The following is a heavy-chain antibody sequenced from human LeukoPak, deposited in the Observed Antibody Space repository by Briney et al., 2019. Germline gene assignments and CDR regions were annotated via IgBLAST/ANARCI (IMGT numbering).Heavy chain of an antibody. Sequence: PSETLSLTCTVSGGSISNSSSYWGWIRQPPGKGLEWIGSIYYSGSTYYNPSLKSRVTISVDTSKNQFSLKLSSVTAADTAVYYCARRPSDCSSTSCYFDYWGQGTLVTVSS. CDR3: ARRPSDCSSTSCYFDY. CDR2: IYYSGST. V-gene: IGHV4-39*01. CDR1: GGSISNSSSY. J-gene: IGHJ4*02. D-gene: IGHD2-2*01.